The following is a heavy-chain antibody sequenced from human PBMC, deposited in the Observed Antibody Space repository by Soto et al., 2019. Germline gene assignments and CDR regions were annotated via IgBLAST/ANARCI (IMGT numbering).Heavy chain of an antibody. CDR1: GLTFSNVW. V-gene: IGHV3-49*04. CDR3: TSDDRYYYGMDV. J-gene: IGHJ6*02. Sequence: GVLRLSCAASGLTFSNVWMTWVRQAPGKGLEWVGRIRSKSDGETTEYAASVKGRFTISRDDSKSIAYLQMNSLKTEDTAVYYWTSDDRYYYGMDVWGQGTTVTVSS. CDR2: IRSKSDGETT.